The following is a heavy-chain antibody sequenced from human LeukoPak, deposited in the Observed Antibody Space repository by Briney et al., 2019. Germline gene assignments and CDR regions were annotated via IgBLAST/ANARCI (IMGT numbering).Heavy chain of an antibody. D-gene: IGHD1-20*01. V-gene: IGHV1-2*04. Sequence: ASVKVSCKDSGYTFTGYYMHWVRQAPGQGLEWMGWINPNSGGTNYAQKFQGWVTMTRDTSISTAYMELSRLRSDDTAVYYCARGGITGTTRGPTRLNDAFDIWGQGTMVTVSS. CDR3: ARGGITGTTRGPTRLNDAFDI. CDR1: GYTFTGYY. CDR2: INPNSGGT. J-gene: IGHJ3*02.